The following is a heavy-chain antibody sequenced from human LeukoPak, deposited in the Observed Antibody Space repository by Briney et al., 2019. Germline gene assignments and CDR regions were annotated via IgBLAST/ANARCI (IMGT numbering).Heavy chain of an antibody. CDR2: IRSKAYGGTT. J-gene: IGHJ4*02. V-gene: IGHV3-49*04. D-gene: IGHD6-13*01. CDR3: TRPDSGSWPFDNDY. Sequence: GRSLRLSCTASGFTFGDYAMSWVRQAPGKGLQWVGFIRSKAYGGTTYYAASVEGRFTISRDDPKSIVYLQMNSLKSEDTAVYYCTRPDSGSWPFDNDYWGRGTLVTVSS. CDR1: GFTFGDYA.